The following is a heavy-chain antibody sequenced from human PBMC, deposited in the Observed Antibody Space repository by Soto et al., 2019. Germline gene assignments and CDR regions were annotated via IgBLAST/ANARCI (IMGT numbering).Heavy chain of an antibody. V-gene: IGHV1-69*01. Sequence: QVQLVQSGAEVKKPGSSVKVSCKAAGGTFSSYAISGVRQAHGQVLEWMGGIIPICGTANYAQKFQGRVTITADESTSTADMELRSLRSEDTAVYYCAVTVTTHYGMDVWGKGTTVTVSS. D-gene: IGHD4-17*01. CDR1: GGTFSSYA. CDR2: IIPICGTA. CDR3: AVTVTTHYGMDV. J-gene: IGHJ6*04.